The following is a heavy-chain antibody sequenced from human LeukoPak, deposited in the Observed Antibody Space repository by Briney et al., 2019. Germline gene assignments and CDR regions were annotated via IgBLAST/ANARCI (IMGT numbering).Heavy chain of an antibody. V-gene: IGHV3-48*01. CDR1: GFTFSSYS. CDR3: ARDQWFGPTLGGFDY. Sequence: PGGSLRLSCAASGFTFSSYSMNWVRQAPGKGLEWVSYISSSSSTIYYADSVKGRFTISRDNAKNSLYLQMNSLRAEDTAVYYCARDQWFGPTLGGFDYWGQGTLVTVSS. D-gene: IGHD3-10*01. J-gene: IGHJ4*02. CDR2: ISSSSSTI.